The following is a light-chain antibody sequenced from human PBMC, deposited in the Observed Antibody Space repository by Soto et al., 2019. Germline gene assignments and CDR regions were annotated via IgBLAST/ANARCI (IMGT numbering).Light chain of an antibody. CDR3: SSYTVSTPVV. V-gene: IGLV2-14*01. Sequence: QSALTQPASVSGSPGQSITISCTGTSSDVGGYNYVSWYQQHPGKAPRLMIYEVSNRPSGVSNRFSGSKSGNTASLTISGLQAEDEADYYCSSYTVSTPVVFGGWTQLTVL. CDR2: EVS. J-gene: IGLJ3*02. CDR1: SSDVGGYNY.